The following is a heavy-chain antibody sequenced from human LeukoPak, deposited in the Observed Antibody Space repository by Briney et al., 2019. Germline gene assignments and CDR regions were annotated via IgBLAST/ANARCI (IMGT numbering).Heavy chain of an antibody. V-gene: IGHV4-34*01. Sequence: PSETLSLTCAVYGGSFSGYYWSWIRQPPGKGLEWIGEINHSGSTNYNPSLKSRVTISVDTSKNQFSLKLSSVTAADTAVYYCARVRAAARLKWFDPWGQGTLVTVSS. CDR3: ARVRAAARLKWFDP. D-gene: IGHD6-13*01. J-gene: IGHJ5*02. CDR1: GGSFSGYY. CDR2: INHSGST.